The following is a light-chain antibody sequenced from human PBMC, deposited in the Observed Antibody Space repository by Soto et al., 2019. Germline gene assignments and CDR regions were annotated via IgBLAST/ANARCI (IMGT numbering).Light chain of an antibody. CDR2: GAS. V-gene: IGKV3-15*01. CDR1: QSVSNN. J-gene: IGKJ4*01. Sequence: EIVTTQSPATLSVSPGERATLSCRASQSVSNNVAWYQQKPGQAPRLLIYGASTRAIGIPARFSGSGSGTEFTPTISSLQSEDFAIYYCQQYNNWPPLTFGGGTKVEIK. CDR3: QQYNNWPPLT.